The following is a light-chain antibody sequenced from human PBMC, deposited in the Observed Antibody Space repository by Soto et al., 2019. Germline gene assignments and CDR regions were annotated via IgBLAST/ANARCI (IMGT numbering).Light chain of an antibody. CDR1: QSVSSKY. CDR2: GAS. Sequence: DIVLTQSPGTLSLSPGERATLSCRASQSVSSKYLAWYQQKPGQAPRVLIYGASIRATGIPERFSGGGSGTDFTLTITRLEPEDFAVYYCQQYNIWPPLTFGGGTKVEV. V-gene: IGKV3-20*01. J-gene: IGKJ4*01. CDR3: QQYNIWPPLT.